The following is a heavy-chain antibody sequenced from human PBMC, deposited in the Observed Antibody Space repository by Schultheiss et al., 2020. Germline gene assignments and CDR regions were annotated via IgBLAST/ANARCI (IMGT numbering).Heavy chain of an antibody. D-gene: IGHD3-16*01. CDR1: GFTFSSYG. Sequence: GGSLRLSCAASGFTFSSYGMHWVRQAPGKGLEWVAVIWYDGNNKYFVDSVKGRFTISRDNYKNTLYLQMNSLRAEDTAVYYCARDRSVTFGGANYGMDVWGQGTTVTVSS. J-gene: IGHJ6*02. V-gene: IGHV3-33*01. CDR2: IWYDGNNK. CDR3: ARDRSVTFGGANYGMDV.